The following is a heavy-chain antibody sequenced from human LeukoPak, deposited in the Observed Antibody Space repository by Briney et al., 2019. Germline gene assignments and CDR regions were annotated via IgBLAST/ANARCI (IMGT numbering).Heavy chain of an antibody. V-gene: IGHV3-23*01. Sequence: GGSLRLSCAASGFTFSSYAMSWVRQAPGKGLEWVSAISGSGGSTYYADSVKGRFTISRDNSKNTLYLQMNSLRAEDTAVYYCAKVLYSDSSSYDFDYWGQGTLVTVSS. CDR1: GFTFSSYA. CDR3: AKVLYSDSSSYDFDY. CDR2: ISGSGGST. J-gene: IGHJ4*02. D-gene: IGHD6-6*01.